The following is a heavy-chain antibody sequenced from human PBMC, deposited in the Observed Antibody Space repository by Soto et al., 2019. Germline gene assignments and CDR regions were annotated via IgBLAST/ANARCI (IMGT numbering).Heavy chain of an antibody. CDR2: IWYDGSNK. J-gene: IGHJ4*02. D-gene: IGHD2-2*01. CDR1: GFTFSSKR. CDR3: ARAPDQSGVL. V-gene: IGHV3-33*01. Sequence: GVPLRLSCAASGFTFSSKRLLSVLHTPGKGLEWVAVIWYDGSNKYYADSVKGRFTISRDNSKDTLYLQMNSLRAEDTAVYYCARAPDQSGVLWGQGTLVTVSS.